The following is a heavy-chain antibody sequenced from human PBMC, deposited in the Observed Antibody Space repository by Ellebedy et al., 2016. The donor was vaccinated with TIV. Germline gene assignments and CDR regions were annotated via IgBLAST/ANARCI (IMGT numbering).Heavy chain of an antibody. CDR3: ARVVGSRVFQLPVVMDV. V-gene: IGHV4-39*07. CDR2: IYNKGGA. CDR1: GTSISGSNYY. J-gene: IGHJ6*02. Sequence: SETLSLXXTVSGTSISGSNYYWGWIRQPPGKGLQWIGNIYNKGGAYYNRSLKSRVTISLDTSKKQFSLGLNSVTAADTATYYCARVVGSRVFQLPVVMDVWGRGTTVTVSS. D-gene: IGHD1-7*01.